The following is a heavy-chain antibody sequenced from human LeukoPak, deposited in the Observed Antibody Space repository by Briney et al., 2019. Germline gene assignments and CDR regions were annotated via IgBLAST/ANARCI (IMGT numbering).Heavy chain of an antibody. Sequence: AASVKVSCKASGYTFTSYGISWVRQAPGQGLEWMGWISAYNGNTNYAQKLQGRVTMTTDTSTSTAYMELRSLRSDDTAVYYCARRAAAGTSGWFDPWGQGTLVTVSS. CDR2: ISAYNGNT. CDR3: ARRAAAGTSGWFDP. V-gene: IGHV1-18*01. J-gene: IGHJ5*02. D-gene: IGHD6-13*01. CDR1: GYTFTSYG.